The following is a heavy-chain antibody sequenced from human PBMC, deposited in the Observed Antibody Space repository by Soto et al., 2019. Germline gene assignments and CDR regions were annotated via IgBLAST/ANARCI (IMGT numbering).Heavy chain of an antibody. Sequence: QVQLQESGPGLVKPSETLSLTCTVSDGSISSYYWSWIRQPPGKGLEWIGYIYYIGSPNYNPSLKSRVTISIDTSKSQFSLELSSVTAADTAVYYCARHLSTLTRRGGGDAFDVWGQGTMVTVSS. V-gene: IGHV4-59*08. D-gene: IGHD3-16*01. CDR2: IYYIGSP. J-gene: IGHJ3*01. CDR3: ARHLSTLTRRGGGDAFDV. CDR1: DGSISSYY.